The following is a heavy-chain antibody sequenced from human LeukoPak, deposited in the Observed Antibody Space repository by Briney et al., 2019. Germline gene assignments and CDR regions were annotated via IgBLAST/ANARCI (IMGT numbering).Heavy chain of an antibody. V-gene: IGHV4-30-4*01. Sequence: PSETLSLTCTVSGGSISNGDYYWTWIRQPPGKGLEWIGYIYYSGATYYNPSLKSRVTISVDTSKNQFSLKLSSVTAADTAVYYCARSSGYYGSGSYVDPWGQGTLVTVSS. CDR3: ARSSGYYGSGSYVDP. CDR1: GGSISNGDYY. J-gene: IGHJ5*02. D-gene: IGHD3-10*01. CDR2: IYYSGAT.